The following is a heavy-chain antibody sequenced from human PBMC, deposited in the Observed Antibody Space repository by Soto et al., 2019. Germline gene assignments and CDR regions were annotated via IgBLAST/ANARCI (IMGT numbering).Heavy chain of an antibody. V-gene: IGHV3-23*01. CDR3: ATSGAYDYVWGSYPLFDY. CDR1: GFTFSSYA. J-gene: IGHJ4*02. D-gene: IGHD3-16*02. Sequence: PGGSLRLSCAASGFTFSSYAMSWVRQAPGKGLEWVSAISGSGGSTYYADSVKGRFTISRDNSKNTLYLQMNSLRAEDTAVYYCATSGAYDYVWGSYPLFDYWGQGTLVTVSS. CDR2: ISGSGGST.